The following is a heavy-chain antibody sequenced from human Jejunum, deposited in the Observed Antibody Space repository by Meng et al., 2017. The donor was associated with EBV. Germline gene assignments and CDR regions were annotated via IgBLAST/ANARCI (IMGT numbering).Heavy chain of an antibody. CDR1: GLNFNNAW. CDR3: LPSFDS. Sequence: VGVLVLWGRLLKLGGSVRLSCVASGLNFNNAWMTWVRQAPGKGLEWVGRIKSKAAGETIDYAAPVQGRFTISRDDSKNTMYLQMNSLRTEDTAVYYCLPSFDSWGQGTLVTVSS. J-gene: IGHJ4*02. V-gene: IGHV3-15*01. CDR2: IKSKAAGETI.